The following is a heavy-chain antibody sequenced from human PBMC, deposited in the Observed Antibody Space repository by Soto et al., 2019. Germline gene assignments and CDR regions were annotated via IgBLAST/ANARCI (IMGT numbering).Heavy chain of an antibody. J-gene: IGHJ4*02. CDR3: AYHFVYLSSGYLPYFNY. CDR2: ISGSGGST. CDR1: GFTFSSYA. D-gene: IGHD3-22*01. Sequence: EVQLLESGGGLVQPGGSLRLSCAASGFTFSSYAMSWVRQAPGKGLEWVSAISGSGGSTYYADSVKGRFTISRDNSKNTLYLQMNSLRAEDTAVYYRAYHFVYLSSGYLPYFNYWGQGTLVTVSS. V-gene: IGHV3-23*01.